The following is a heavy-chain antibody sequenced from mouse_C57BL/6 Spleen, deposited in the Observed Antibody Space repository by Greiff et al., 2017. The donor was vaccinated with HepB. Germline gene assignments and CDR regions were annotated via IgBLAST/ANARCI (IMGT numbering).Heavy chain of an antibody. J-gene: IGHJ3*01. CDR3: ARREVYGNSLAY. Sequence: QVQLQQSGAELVRPGTSVKVSCKASGYAFTNYLIEWVKQRPGQGLEWIGVINPGSGGTNYNEKFKGKATLTADKSSSTAYMQLSSLTSEDSAVYFCARREVYGNSLAYWGQGTLVTVSA. CDR1: GYAFTNYL. CDR2: INPGSGGT. D-gene: IGHD2-1*01. V-gene: IGHV1-54*01.